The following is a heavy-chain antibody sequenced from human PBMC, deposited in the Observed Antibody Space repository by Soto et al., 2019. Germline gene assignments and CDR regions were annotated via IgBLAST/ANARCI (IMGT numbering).Heavy chain of an antibody. J-gene: IGHJ6*02. CDR3: ARANTYYDFWSGYLPNYYYYGMDV. CDR1: GGTFSSYA. Sequence: SVKVSCKASGGTFSSYAISWVRQAPRQGLEWMGGIIPIFGTANYAQKFQGRVTITADESTSTAYMELSSLRSEDTAVYYCARANTYYDFWSGYLPNYYYYGMDVWGQGTTVTVSS. CDR2: IIPIFGTA. V-gene: IGHV1-69*13. D-gene: IGHD3-3*01.